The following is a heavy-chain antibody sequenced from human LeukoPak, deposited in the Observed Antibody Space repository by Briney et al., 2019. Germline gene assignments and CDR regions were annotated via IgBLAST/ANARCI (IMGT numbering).Heavy chain of an antibody. J-gene: IGHJ6*03. V-gene: IGHV1-2*02. CDR3: ARSGSYYHYYYYMDV. CDR1: GYTFTGYY. Sequence: GTSVTVSCKASGYTFTGYYMHWVRQDPGQGLEWMGWINPNSGGTNYAQKFQGRVTMTRDTSISTAYMELSRLRSDDTAVYYCARSGSYYHYYYYMDVWGKGTTVTV. CDR2: INPNSGGT. D-gene: IGHD1-26*01.